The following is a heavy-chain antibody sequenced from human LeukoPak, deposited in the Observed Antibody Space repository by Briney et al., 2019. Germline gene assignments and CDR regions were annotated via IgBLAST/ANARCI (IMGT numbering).Heavy chain of an antibody. D-gene: IGHD3-22*01. J-gene: IGHJ4*02. V-gene: IGHV4-34*01. Sequence: SETLSPTCAVYGGSLSAYYWSWIRQPPGKALEWIGEINDSGSTNHSPSLKSRVTISVDTSKKQFSLKLSSVTAADTAVYYCARGRLTADTFFYDTNGYYYFDSWGQGSLVTVSS. CDR1: GGSLSAYY. CDR2: INDSGST. CDR3: ARGRLTADTFFYDTNGYYYFDS.